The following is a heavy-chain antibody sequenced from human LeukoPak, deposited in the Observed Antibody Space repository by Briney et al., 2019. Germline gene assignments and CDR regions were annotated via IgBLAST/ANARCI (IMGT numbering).Heavy chain of an antibody. Sequence: GGSLRLSCAASGFTFSSYAMSWVRQAPGKGLEWVSAISGSGGSTYYADSVKGRFTISRDNSRNTLYLQMNSLRAEDTAVYYCAKSITMVRVNWFDPWGQGTLVTVSS. D-gene: IGHD3-10*01. CDR3: AKSITMVRVNWFDP. J-gene: IGHJ5*02. CDR2: ISGSGGST. CDR1: GFTFSSYA. V-gene: IGHV3-23*01.